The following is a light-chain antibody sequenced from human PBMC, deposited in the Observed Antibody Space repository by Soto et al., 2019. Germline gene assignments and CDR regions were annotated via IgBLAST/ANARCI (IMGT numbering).Light chain of an antibody. CDR3: QQSYSTPWT. Sequence: DLQMTQSPSSLSASVGDRVTITCRSSQSIGSYLNWYQQNPGKAPNLLIYTASSLQSGVPSRFSGSGSETDFTLTISSLQPEDFATYYCQQSYSTPWTFGQGTKVEIK. V-gene: IGKV1-39*01. CDR1: QSIGSY. CDR2: TAS. J-gene: IGKJ1*01.